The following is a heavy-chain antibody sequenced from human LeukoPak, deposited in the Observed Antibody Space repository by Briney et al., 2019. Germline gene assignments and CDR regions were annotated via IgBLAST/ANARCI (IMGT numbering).Heavy chain of an antibody. CDR2: IYSDGST. CDR1: GGSINSYY. Sequence: PSETLSLTCSVSGGSINSYYCSWLRQPAGKGLEWLGHIYSDGSTNYNPSLKSRLTMSIDTSNNQFSLKLNSVTAADTAVYYCARGPNPKGAYFDYWGQGTLVTVSS. V-gene: IGHV4-4*07. D-gene: IGHD4/OR15-4a*01. J-gene: IGHJ4*02. CDR3: ARGPNPKGAYFDY.